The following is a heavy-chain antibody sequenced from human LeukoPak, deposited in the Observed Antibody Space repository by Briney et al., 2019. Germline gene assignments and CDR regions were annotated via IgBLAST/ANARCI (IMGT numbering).Heavy chain of an antibody. CDR3: ARDSDFVVVTAIGYFDY. D-gene: IGHD2-21*02. Sequence: GGSLRLSCAASGFTFSSYAMHWVRQAPGKGLEWVAVISYDGSNKYYADSVKGRFTISRDNSKNTLYLQMNSLRAEDTAVYYCARDSDFVVVTAIGYFDYWGQGTLVTVSS. CDR2: ISYDGSNK. J-gene: IGHJ4*02. CDR1: GFTFSSYA. V-gene: IGHV3-30-3*01.